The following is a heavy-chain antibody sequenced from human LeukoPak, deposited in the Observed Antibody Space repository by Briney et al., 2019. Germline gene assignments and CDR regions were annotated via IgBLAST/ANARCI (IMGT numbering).Heavy chain of an antibody. CDR3: ARVAVAGIHNWFDP. V-gene: IGHV3-48*03. CDR1: GFTFSSYE. Sequence: PGGSLRLSCAASGFTFSSYEMNWVRQAPGKGLEWVSYISSSGSTIYYADSVKGRFTISRDNAKNSLYLQMNSLRAEDTAVYYCARVAVAGIHNWFDPWGQGTLVTVSS. CDR2: ISSSGSTI. D-gene: IGHD6-19*01. J-gene: IGHJ5*02.